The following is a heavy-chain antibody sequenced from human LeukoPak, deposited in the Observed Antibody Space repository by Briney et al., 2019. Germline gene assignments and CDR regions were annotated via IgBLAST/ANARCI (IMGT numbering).Heavy chain of an antibody. D-gene: IGHD2-8*01. V-gene: IGHV3-48*03. J-gene: IGHJ4*02. CDR3: ARERNGAHGAFDD. CDR1: GLTFSSYE. Sequence: GWSLRLTCAASGLTFSSYEMTWVRQAPGKGLEWVSYIDNSGTTIYYQDYVKGRFTICRDNARNSLSLQMNSLRADDTAVYYCARERNGAHGAFDDWGLGTLVTVSS. CDR2: IDNSGTTI.